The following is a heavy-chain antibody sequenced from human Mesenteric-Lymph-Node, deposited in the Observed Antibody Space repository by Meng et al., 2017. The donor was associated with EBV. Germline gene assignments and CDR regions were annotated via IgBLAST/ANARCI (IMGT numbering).Heavy chain of an antibody. J-gene: IGHJ4*01. CDR1: GGSFSAYY. CDR3: ARQRSDSRLFDY. CDR2: INHSGST. V-gene: IGHV4-34*01. D-gene: IGHD4-11*01. Sequence: QLQQWGAGLLKPSETLSLNCAVYGGSFSAYYWTWIRQPPGKGLEWIGEINHSGSTIYNPSLKSRVTMSVDTSKSQFSLKLSSVTAADTAVYFCARQRSDSRLFDYWGQGTLVTVSS.